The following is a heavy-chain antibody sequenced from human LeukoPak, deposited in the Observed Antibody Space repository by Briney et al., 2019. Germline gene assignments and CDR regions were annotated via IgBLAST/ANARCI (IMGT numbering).Heavy chain of an antibody. Sequence: ASVKVSCKASGYTFTSYGISWVRQAPGQGLEWMGWVSAYNGNTNYAQKLQGRVTMTTDTSTSTAYMELRSLRSDDTAVYYCARDRNYGSGTGAEYFQHWGQGTLVTVSS. CDR1: GYTFTSYG. J-gene: IGHJ1*01. V-gene: IGHV1-18*01. CDR2: VSAYNGNT. CDR3: ARDRNYGSGTGAEYFQH. D-gene: IGHD3-10*01.